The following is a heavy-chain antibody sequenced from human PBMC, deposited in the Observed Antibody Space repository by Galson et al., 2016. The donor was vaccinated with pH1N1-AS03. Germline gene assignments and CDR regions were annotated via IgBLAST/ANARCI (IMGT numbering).Heavy chain of an antibody. J-gene: IGHJ1*01. D-gene: IGHD3-22*01. Sequence: LSLTCTVSGGSFSSHCWSWIRQPPGKGLEWIGYICNSGSTDYTPSLESRVTISIDTSKSQFSLRLSSVTAADTAVYFCARDGNYDSSGYYPGYFQLWGQGSLVTVSS. CDR2: ICNSGST. V-gene: IGHV4-59*11. CDR1: GGSFSSHC. CDR3: ARDGNYDSSGYYPGYFQL.